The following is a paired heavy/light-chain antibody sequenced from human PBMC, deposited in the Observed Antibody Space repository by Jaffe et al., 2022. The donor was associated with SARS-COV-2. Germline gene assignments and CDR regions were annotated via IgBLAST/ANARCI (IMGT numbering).Light chain of an antibody. CDR3: AAWDDSLNGYV. CDR2: SDY. CDR1: RSNIGSNA. J-gene: IGLJ2*01. Sequence: QSVLTQPPSASGTPGQRVTISCSGSRSNIGSNAVNWYQQLPGTAPKLLVYSDYHRPSGVPDRFSGSRSGTSASLAISGLQSEDEADYYCAAWDDSLNGYVFGGGTQLTVL. V-gene: IGLV1-44*01.
Heavy chain of an antibody. D-gene: IGHD3-10*01. J-gene: IGHJ4*02. V-gene: IGHV4-34*01. CDR2: INHSGST. CDR1: GGPFNGYF. Sequence: QVQLQQWGAGLLKPSETLSLTCAVYGGPFNGYFWSWIRQPPGKGPEWIGEINHSGSTNHNPSLKSRVSISVDTSKNQFSLELRSVTAADTAVYYCARRSRGVITRDYKTDYWGQGTLVTVSS. CDR3: ARRSRGVITRDYKTDY.